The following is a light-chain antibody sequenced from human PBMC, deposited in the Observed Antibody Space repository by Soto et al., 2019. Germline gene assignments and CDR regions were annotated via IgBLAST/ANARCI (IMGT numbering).Light chain of an antibody. CDR3: EAWHDGAHVRFV. V-gene: IGLV1-44*01. Sequence: QSVRTQQPSASGTPGQRVTISCSGSASNIGSNPVSWYQQVPGTAPRLLIYRNDQRPSGVPDRFSAFKSDTSASLAISALRSEDEADYFCEAWHDGAHVRFVFGIG. CDR2: RND. CDR1: ASNIGSNP. J-gene: IGLJ1*01.